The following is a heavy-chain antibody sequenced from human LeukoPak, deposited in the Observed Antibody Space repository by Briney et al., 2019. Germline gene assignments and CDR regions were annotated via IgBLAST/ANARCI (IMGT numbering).Heavy chain of an antibody. D-gene: IGHD6-19*01. CDR1: GYTFTSYL. Sequence: ASVKVSCKASGYTFTSYLMHWVRQAPGHGLEWMGIINPSGAGTSYAQKFQGRVTMTRDTSTSTVYTELSSLRSEDTAVYYCARATESYGQWLVEGYWGQGTLVTVSS. J-gene: IGHJ4*02. CDR2: INPSGAGT. CDR3: ARATESYGQWLVEGY. V-gene: IGHV1-46*01.